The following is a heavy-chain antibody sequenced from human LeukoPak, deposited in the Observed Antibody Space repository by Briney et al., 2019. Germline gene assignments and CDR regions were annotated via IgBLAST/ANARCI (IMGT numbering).Heavy chain of an antibody. CDR2: VNAYNGNT. CDR3: AREGDGDFLDY. Sequence: ASVKVSCKASGYTFTSYAISWVRQAPGQGLEWMGWVNAYNGNTNYAQKLQGRVTMTTDTSTSTAYMDLKSLRSDDTAVYYCAREGDGDFLDYWGQGTLVTVSS. J-gene: IGHJ4*02. D-gene: IGHD3-16*01. CDR1: GYTFTSYA. V-gene: IGHV1-18*01.